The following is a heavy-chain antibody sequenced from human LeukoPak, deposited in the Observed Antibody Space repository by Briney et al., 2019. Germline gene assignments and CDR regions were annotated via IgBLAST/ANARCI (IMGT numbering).Heavy chain of an antibody. V-gene: IGHV4-59*08. Sequence: SETLSLTCTVSGGSISSYCWSWIRQPPGKGLEWIGYIYYSGSTNYNPSLKSRVTISVDTSKNQFSLKLSSVTAADTAVYYCAGSGYSYGIDAFDIWGQGTMVTVSS. D-gene: IGHD5-18*01. CDR3: AGSGYSYGIDAFDI. J-gene: IGHJ3*02. CDR2: IYYSGST. CDR1: GGSISSYC.